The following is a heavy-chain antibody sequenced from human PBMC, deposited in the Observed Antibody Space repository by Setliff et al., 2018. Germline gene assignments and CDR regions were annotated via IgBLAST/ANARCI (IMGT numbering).Heavy chain of an antibody. D-gene: IGHD2-21*01. J-gene: IGHJ6*04. V-gene: IGHV4-59*01. CDR2: VRYTGRA. CDR3: ARVIDAFYNYPDA. Sequence: PSETLSLTCSVSGGSISPYYWGWIRQSPKTGLEFIAHVRYTGRADYNPSLRSRASISIDTSKRQFSLKLRSLAAADTAIYYCARVIDAFYNYPDAWGKGTTVTVSS. CDR1: GGSISPYY.